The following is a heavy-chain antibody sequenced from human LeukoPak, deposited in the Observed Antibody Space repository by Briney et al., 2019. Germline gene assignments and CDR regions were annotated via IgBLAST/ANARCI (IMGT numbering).Heavy chain of an antibody. CDR2: IKVDGSEK. V-gene: IGHV3-7*01. D-gene: IGHD6-13*01. Sequence: GGSLRLSCAASGFTFSTYWMSWVRQTPEKGLEWVANIKVDGSEKYYVDPVKGRFTISRDNAKNSLYLQMNSLRAEDTAVYYCARRRGDSSSWSYFDYWGQGTLVTVSS. J-gene: IGHJ4*02. CDR1: GFTFSTYW. CDR3: ARRRGDSSSWSYFDY.